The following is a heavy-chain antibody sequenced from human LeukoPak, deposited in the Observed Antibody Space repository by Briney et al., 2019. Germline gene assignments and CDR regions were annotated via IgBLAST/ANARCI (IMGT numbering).Heavy chain of an antibody. CDR3: ARGGGGYALGY. D-gene: IGHD2-2*01. CDR2: IYYSGST. V-gene: IGHV4-59*01. Sequence: SETLSLTCTVSGGSISSYYWSWIRQPPGKGLEWIGYIYYSGSTNYNPSLKGRVTISVDTSKNQFSLKLSSVTAADTAVYYCARGGGGYALGYWGQGTLVTVSS. J-gene: IGHJ4*02. CDR1: GGSISSYY.